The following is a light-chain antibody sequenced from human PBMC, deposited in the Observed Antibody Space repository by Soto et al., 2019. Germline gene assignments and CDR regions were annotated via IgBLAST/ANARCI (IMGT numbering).Light chain of an antibody. Sequence: ENVLTQSPGTLSLSPGERATLSCRASQSVSSSYLAWYQQKPGQAPRLLIYDTSSRATGIPDRFSGSGSGTEFTLTISRLEPEDFAVYYCQQYVTSPPMYTFGQGTKLEIK. CDR3: QQYVTSPPMYT. CDR1: QSVSSSY. CDR2: DTS. V-gene: IGKV3-20*01. J-gene: IGKJ2*01.